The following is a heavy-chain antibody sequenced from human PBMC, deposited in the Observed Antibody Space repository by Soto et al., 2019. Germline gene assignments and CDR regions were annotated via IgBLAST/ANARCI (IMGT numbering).Heavy chain of an antibody. D-gene: IGHD2-2*01. CDR3: ARAGIVVVPAAIALGRVRGMDV. V-gene: IGHV1-18*04. CDR1: GYTFTSYG. J-gene: IGHJ6*02. CDR2: ISAYNGNT. Sequence: GASVKVSCKASGYTFTSYGISWVRQAPGQGLEWMGWISAYNGNTNYAQKLQGRVTMTTDTSTSTAYMELRSLRSDDTAVYYFARAGIVVVPAAIALGRVRGMDVWGQGXTVTVYS.